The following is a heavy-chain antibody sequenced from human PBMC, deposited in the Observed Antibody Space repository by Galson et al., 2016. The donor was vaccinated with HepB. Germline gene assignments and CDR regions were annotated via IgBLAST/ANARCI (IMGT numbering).Heavy chain of an antibody. D-gene: IGHD3-22*01. CDR2: IKQDGSEK. CDR3: ARLIVTYYYDSSGSPRDYSYYGMDV. Sequence: SLRLSCAASGFTFSRYWMSWVRQAPGKELEWVANIKQDGSEKYYVDSVKGRFTISRDNAKNSLYLQMNSLRAEDTAVYYCARLIVTYYYDSSGSPRDYSYYGMDVWGQGTTVTVSS. J-gene: IGHJ6*02. CDR1: GFTFSRYW. V-gene: IGHV3-7*01.